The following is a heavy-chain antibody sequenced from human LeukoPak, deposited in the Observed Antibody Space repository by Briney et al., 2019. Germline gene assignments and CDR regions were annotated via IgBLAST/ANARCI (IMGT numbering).Heavy chain of an antibody. V-gene: IGHV3-48*02. CDR2: ISSSSSTI. CDR3: ARESQWMGDY. Sequence: GGSLRLSCAASGFTFSTYSMNWVRQAPGKGLQWVSYISSSSSTIYYADSVKGRFTISRDNAKNSLYLQMNSLGDEDTAVYYCARESQWMGDYWGQGTLVTVSS. CDR1: GFTFSTYS. J-gene: IGHJ4*02. D-gene: IGHD6-19*01.